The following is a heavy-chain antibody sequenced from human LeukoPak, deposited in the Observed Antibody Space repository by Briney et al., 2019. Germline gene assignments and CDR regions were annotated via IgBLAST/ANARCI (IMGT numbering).Heavy chain of an antibody. CDR3: ARDQAHGDYVVFYYYYGMDV. J-gene: IGHJ6*02. CDR2: INPNSGGT. D-gene: IGHD4-17*01. V-gene: IGHV1-2*02. CDR1: GYTFTGYY. Sequence: ASVKVSCKASGYTFTGYYMHWVRQAPGQGLEWMGWINPNSGGTNYAQKFQGRVTMTRDTSISTAYMELSRLRSDDTAVYYCARDQAHGDYVVFYYYYGMDVWGQGTTVTVSS.